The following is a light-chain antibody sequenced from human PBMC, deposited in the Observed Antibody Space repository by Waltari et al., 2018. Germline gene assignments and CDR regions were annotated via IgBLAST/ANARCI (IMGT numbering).Light chain of an antibody. Sequence: EIVLTQSPGPLSLSTGERAPLSCRASQSVSRTLAWYQQKPGQAPRLLIYGASTRATGIPERFSGGGSGTDFSLTISRLEPEDFALYYCQHYVRLPATFGQGTKVEIK. CDR1: QSVSRT. V-gene: IGKV3-20*01. J-gene: IGKJ1*01. CDR2: GAS. CDR3: QHYVRLPAT.